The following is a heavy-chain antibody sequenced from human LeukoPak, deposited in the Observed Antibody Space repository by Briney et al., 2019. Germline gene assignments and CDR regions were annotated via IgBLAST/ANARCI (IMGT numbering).Heavy chain of an antibody. V-gene: IGHV3-23*01. CDR3: AKSLGVGGYTRYKGFDQ. CDR2: ISGSDGTS. Sequence: PGGSLRLSCAASGFTFNSFAMNWVRQAPGKGLEWVSNISGSDGTSHYADFVKGRFTISRDNSKNTLYLQMNSLRAEDTAAYYCAKSLGVGGYTRYKGFDQWGQGTLV. CDR1: GFTFNSFA. J-gene: IGHJ4*02. D-gene: IGHD3-16*02.